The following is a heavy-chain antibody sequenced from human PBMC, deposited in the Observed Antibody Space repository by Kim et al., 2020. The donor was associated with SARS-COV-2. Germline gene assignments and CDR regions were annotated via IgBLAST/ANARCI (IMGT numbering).Heavy chain of an antibody. CDR3: ARDHVLRFLPQTYFQH. CDR2: INAGNGNR. Sequence: ASVKVSCKASGYTFTSYAMHWVRQAPGQRLEWMGWINAGNGNRKYSQKFQGRVTITRDTSASTAYMELSSLRSEDTAVYYCARDHVLRFLPQTYFQHWGQGTLVTVSS. CDR1: GYTFTSYA. V-gene: IGHV1-3*01. D-gene: IGHD3-3*01. J-gene: IGHJ1*01.